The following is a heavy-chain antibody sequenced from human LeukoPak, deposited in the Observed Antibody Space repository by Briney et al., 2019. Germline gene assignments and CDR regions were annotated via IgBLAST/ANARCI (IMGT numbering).Heavy chain of an antibody. J-gene: IGHJ4*02. V-gene: IGHV3-30*18. D-gene: IGHD6-19*01. Sequence: GGSLRLSCAASGFTFSSYGMHWVRQAPGKGLEWVAVISYDGSNKYYADSVKGRFTISRDNSKNTLYLQMNSLRAEDTAVYYCAKDLRGWLDSCDYWGQGTLVTVSS. CDR3: AKDLRGWLDSCDY. CDR1: GFTFSSYG. CDR2: ISYDGSNK.